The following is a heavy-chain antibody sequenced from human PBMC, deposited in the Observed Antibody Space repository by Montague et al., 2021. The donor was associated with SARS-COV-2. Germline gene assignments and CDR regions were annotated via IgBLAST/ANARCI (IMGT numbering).Heavy chain of an antibody. J-gene: IGHJ4*02. CDR1: GFTFSTFW. D-gene: IGHD3-22*01. CDR2: IKQDGSEQ. V-gene: IGHV3-7*05. CDR3: ARGYDSSGYQY. Sequence: SLRLSCAASGFTFSTFWMTWVRQVPGKGLEWVANIKQDGSEQYYLYSVKVRFTISRDNAKNSLYLQLDSLRAEDTAVYYCARGYDSSGYQYWGQGTLVTVSS.